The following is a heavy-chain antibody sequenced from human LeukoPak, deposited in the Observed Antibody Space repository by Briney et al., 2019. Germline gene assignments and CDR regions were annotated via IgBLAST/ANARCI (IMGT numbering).Heavy chain of an antibody. V-gene: IGHV3-53*01. CDR1: GFTVRSNY. J-gene: IGHJ4*02. Sequence: GGSLRLSCAASGFTVRSNYMSWVREAPGKGLEWVSVIYSEGSPYYAASVKGRFTSSRDKSKNTLYLQMTSLRAEDTAVYYCATGIAAAGPFDYWGQGTLVTVSS. D-gene: IGHD6-13*01. CDR3: ATGIAAAGPFDY. CDR2: IYSEGSP.